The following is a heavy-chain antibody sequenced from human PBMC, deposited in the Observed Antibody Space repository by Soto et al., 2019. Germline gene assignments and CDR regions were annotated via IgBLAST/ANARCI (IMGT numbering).Heavy chain of an antibody. CDR2: IIPIFGTA. D-gene: IGHD4-17*01. Sequence: SVKVSCKASGGTFSSYAISWVRQAPGQGLEWMGGIIPIFGTANYAQKFQGRVTITADESTSTAYMELSSLRSEDTAVYYCARGFDYGDYVSDLHYWGQGTLVTVSS. CDR1: GGTFSSYA. V-gene: IGHV1-69*13. J-gene: IGHJ4*02. CDR3: ARGFDYGDYVSDLHY.